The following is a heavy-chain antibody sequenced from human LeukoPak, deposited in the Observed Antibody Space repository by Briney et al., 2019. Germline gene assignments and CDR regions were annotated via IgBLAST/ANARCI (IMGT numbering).Heavy chain of an antibody. Sequence: GGSLRLSCAASGFTFSSCAMSWVRQAPGKGLEWVSAISGSGGSTYYADSVKGRFTISRDNSKNTLYLQMNSLRAEDTAVYYCAKALDYYDSSGYYSPYYFDYWGQGTLVTVSS. J-gene: IGHJ4*02. D-gene: IGHD3-22*01. CDR2: ISGSGGST. V-gene: IGHV3-23*01. CDR3: AKALDYYDSSGYYSPYYFDY. CDR1: GFTFSSCA.